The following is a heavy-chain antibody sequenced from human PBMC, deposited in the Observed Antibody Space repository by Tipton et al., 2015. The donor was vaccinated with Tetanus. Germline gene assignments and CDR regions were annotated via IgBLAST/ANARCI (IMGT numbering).Heavy chain of an antibody. CDR2: ISNRGTS. Sequence: GLVKPSETLSLTCGVSDGSFNAYYWSWIRHHPGRGLEWIASISNRGTSYNNPSFRSRVTISVDTAKNYFSLKLNSVTAADTAVYYCARRGDFVFYYESSGYLWGAAFDIWGQGTMVSVSA. D-gene: IGHD3-22*01. CDR1: DGSFNAYY. J-gene: IGHJ3*02. CDR3: ARRGDFVFYYESSGYLWGAAFDI. V-gene: IGHV4-4*08.